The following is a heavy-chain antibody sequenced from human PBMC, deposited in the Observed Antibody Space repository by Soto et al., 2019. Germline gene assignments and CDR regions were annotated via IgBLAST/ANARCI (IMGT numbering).Heavy chain of an antibody. D-gene: IGHD3-10*01. CDR3: ARDRWGYVSGAFDY. V-gene: IGHV3-30*04. CDR1: GFTFSNV. J-gene: IGHJ4*02. Sequence: QVQLVESGGGVVQPGRSLRLSCAASGFTFSNVMHWVRQAPGKGLEWVAVISYDGSQKFYADSVKGRFTISRDNSKNPVYLQMNSLRSEDTAVYCCARDRWGYVSGAFDYWGQGTLVTVPS. CDR2: ISYDGSQK.